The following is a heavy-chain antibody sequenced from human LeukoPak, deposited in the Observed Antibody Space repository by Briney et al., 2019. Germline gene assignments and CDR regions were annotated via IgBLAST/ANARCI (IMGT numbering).Heavy chain of an antibody. J-gene: IGHJ4*02. Sequence: PSETLSLTCTVSGGSISSSSYYWGWIRQPPGKGLEWIGSIYYSGSTYYNPSLKSRVTISVDTSKNQFSLKLSSMTAADTAVYHCARLRRGSSWYWGQGTLVTVSS. V-gene: IGHV4-39*01. CDR3: ARLRRGSSWY. CDR1: GGSISSSSYY. D-gene: IGHD6-13*01. CDR2: IYYSGST.